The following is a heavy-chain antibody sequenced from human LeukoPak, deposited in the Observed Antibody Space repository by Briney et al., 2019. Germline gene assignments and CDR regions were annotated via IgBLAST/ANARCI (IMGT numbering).Heavy chain of an antibody. CDR2: IISSSSYI. J-gene: IGHJ4*02. CDR1: GLTFSFSVYS. V-gene: IGHV3-21*01. D-gene: IGHD5-18*01. CDR3: ATSGYHYGLVDY. Sequence: PGGSLRLSCAASGLTFSFSVYSMNWVRQAPGKGLEWVSSIISSSSYIYYADSVKGRFTISRDNAKNSLYLQMNTLRAEDTAVYYCATSGYHYGLVDYWGQGTLVTVSP.